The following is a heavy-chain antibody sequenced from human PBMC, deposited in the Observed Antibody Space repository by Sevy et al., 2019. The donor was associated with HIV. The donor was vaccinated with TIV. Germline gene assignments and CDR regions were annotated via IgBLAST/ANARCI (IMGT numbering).Heavy chain of an antibody. D-gene: IGHD1-1*01. CDR1: GFTFSAYA. V-gene: IGHV3-23*01. Sequence: GGSLRLSCAASGFTFSAYAMAWVRQAPGKGLEWVSVFSAGGYTYYADSVKGRFTNSRDNSRNTVYLQMNSLRAEDTAIYYCAKDLGDTTVRVFYFDHWGQGTLVTVSS. J-gene: IGHJ4*02. CDR3: AKDLGDTTVRVFYFDH. CDR2: FSAGGYT.